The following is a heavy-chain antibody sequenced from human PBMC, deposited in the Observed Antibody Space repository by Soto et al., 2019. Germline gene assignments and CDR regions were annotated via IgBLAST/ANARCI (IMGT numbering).Heavy chain of an antibody. D-gene: IGHD6-13*01. Sequence: ASVKVSCKASGYTFTGYYMHWVRQAPGQGLEWMGWINPNSGGTNYAQKFQGRVTMTRDTSISTAYMELSRLRSDDTAVYYCARLSTRAPYSSSRDYWGQGTLVTGSS. CDR2: INPNSGGT. CDR1: GYTFTGYY. CDR3: ARLSTRAPYSSSRDY. J-gene: IGHJ4*02. V-gene: IGHV1-2*02.